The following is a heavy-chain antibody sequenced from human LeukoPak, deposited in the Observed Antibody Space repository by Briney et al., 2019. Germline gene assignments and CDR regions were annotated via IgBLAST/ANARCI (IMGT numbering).Heavy chain of an antibody. CDR2: IYYSGST. J-gene: IGHJ4*02. V-gene: IGHV4-59*01. D-gene: IGHD3-16*02. Sequence: SETLSLTCTVSGGSISGYYWSWIRQPPGKGLDWIGYIYYSGSTTYNPSLKSRVTISIDTSKNQFSLKLSSVTAADTAAYYCARGLGGSYRYTLGYWGRGTLVTVSS. CDR1: GGSISGYY. CDR3: ARGLGGSYRYTLGY.